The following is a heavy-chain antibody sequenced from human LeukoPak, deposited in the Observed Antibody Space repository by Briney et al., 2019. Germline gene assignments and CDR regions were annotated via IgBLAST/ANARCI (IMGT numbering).Heavy chain of an antibody. CDR1: GYIFIDYG. CDR2: ISPYSGDT. D-gene: IGHD3-3*01. J-gene: IGHJ4*02. V-gene: IGHV1-18*01. CDR3: ARDYGFWSISD. Sequence: GASVKVSCKASGYIFIDYGISWVRQAPGQGLEWMGWISPYSGDTYHAQNLQGRVTMTTDTSTSTAYMEVMSLRSDDTAVYYCARDYGFWSISDWGQGTLVTVFS.